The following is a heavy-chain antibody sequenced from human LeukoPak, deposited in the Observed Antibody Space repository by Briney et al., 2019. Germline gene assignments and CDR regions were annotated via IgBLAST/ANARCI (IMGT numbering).Heavy chain of an antibody. CDR2: ISSSGSTI. Sequence: GGSLRLSCAASGFTFSDYYMSWIRQAPGKGLEWVSYISSSGSTIYYADSVKGRFTISRDNATNSPYLQMNSLRAEDTAVYYCARVGSVVAATPPDWGQGTLVTVSS. CDR1: GFTFSDYY. D-gene: IGHD2-15*01. J-gene: IGHJ1*01. CDR3: ARVGSVVAATPPD. V-gene: IGHV3-11*04.